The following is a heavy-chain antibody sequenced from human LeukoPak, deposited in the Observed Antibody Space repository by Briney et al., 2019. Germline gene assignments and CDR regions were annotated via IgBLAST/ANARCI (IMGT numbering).Heavy chain of an antibody. D-gene: IGHD1-26*01. CDR2: ISSSSSYI. Sequence: TGGSLRLSCAASGFTFSSYSMNWVRQAPGKGLEWVSSISSSSSYIYYADSVKGRFTISRDNAKNSLYLQMNSLRAEDTAVYYCVRGGATTIWCYFDYWGQGTLVTVSS. CDR1: GFTFSSYS. CDR3: VRGGATTIWCYFDY. J-gene: IGHJ4*02. V-gene: IGHV3-21*01.